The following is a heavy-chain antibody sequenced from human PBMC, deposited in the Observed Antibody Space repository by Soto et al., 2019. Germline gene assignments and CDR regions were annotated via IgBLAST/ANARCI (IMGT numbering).Heavy chain of an antibody. V-gene: IGHV1-18*01. CDR1: GYTKTSYD. Sequence: ASVKVSCKDSGYTKTSYDINWVRQAQEQGLEWMGWISAYNGNTNYAQKLQGRVTMTTDTSTSTAYMELRSLRSDDTAVYYCAAQHTIFGVVIHAYGMDVWGQGTTVTVSS. CDR2: ISAYNGNT. CDR3: AAQHTIFGVVIHAYGMDV. J-gene: IGHJ6*02. D-gene: IGHD3-3*01.